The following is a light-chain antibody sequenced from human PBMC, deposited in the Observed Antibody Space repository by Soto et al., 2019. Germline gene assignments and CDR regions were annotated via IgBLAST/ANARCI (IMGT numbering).Light chain of an antibody. Sequence: EIVMTQSAATLSVSPGEGATLSCRANQSVSSNLAWYQHKPGQAPRLLIYGASTRSTGIPARFSCSGSGTDFTLTITSLQSEDFAVYYCQQYYNWPITFGQGTRLETK. J-gene: IGKJ5*01. CDR1: QSVSSN. V-gene: IGKV3-15*01. CDR3: QQYYNWPIT. CDR2: GAS.